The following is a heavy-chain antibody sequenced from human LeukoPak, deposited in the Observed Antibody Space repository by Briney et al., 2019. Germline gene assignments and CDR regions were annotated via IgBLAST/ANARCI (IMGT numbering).Heavy chain of an antibody. CDR3: ARGLGYCTSTTCLLPFDY. D-gene: IGHD2-2*01. CDR1: GFTVSTYY. CDR2: IHSGGST. V-gene: IGHV3-53*01. Sequence: PGGSLRLSCAASGFTVSTYYMTWVRQAPGKGLECVSVIHSGGSTYYADSVKGRFTVSRDKNTLYLQMNSLRAEDTAMYYCARGLGYCTSTTCLLPFDYWGQGTLVTVSS. J-gene: IGHJ4*02.